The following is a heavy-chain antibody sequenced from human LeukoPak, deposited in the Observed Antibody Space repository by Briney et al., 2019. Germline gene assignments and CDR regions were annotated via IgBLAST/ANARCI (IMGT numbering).Heavy chain of an antibody. CDR2: INPNSGGT. V-gene: IGHV1-2*02. CDR1: GYTFTDNY. Sequence: GSVKVSCKASGYTFTDNYMHWVRQAPGQGLEWMGWINPNSGGTNFAQKFQGRVTLTRDTSISTAYMELSRLTSDDTAVYYCAREHISPSDYWGQGTLVTVSS. D-gene: IGHD2-21*01. J-gene: IGHJ4*02. CDR3: AREHISPSDY.